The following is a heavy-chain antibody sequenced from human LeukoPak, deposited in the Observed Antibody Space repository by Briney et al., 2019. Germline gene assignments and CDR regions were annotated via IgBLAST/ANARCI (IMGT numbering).Heavy chain of an antibody. CDR3: ARTVWGSYYDFWSGSDGAFDI. CDR1: GGSISSYY. Sequence: SETLSLTRTVSGGSISSYYWSWIRQPPGKGLEWIGYIYYSGSTNYNPSLKSRVTISVDTSKNQFSLKLSSVTAADTAVYYCARTVWGSYYDFWSGSDGAFDIWGQGTMVTVSS. J-gene: IGHJ3*02. D-gene: IGHD3-3*01. CDR2: IYYSGST. V-gene: IGHV4-59*01.